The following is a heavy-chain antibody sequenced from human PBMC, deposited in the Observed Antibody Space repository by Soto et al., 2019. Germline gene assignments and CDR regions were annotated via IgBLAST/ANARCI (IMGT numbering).Heavy chain of an antibody. J-gene: IGHJ4*02. CDR3: ARDRYGDYVFDY. V-gene: IGHV3-33*01. CDR1: GFTFSSYG. CDR2: IWYDGSNK. D-gene: IGHD4-17*01. Sequence: GGSLRLSCAASGFTFSSYGMHWVRQAPGKGLEWVAVIWYDGSNKYYADSVKGRLTISRDNSKNTLYLQMNSLRAEDTAVYYCARDRYGDYVFDYWGQGTLVTVSS.